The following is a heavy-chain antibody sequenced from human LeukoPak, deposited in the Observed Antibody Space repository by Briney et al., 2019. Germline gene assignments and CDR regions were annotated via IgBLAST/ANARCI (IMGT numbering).Heavy chain of an antibody. CDR1: GASITGCY. CDR2: LYTTGTT. J-gene: IGHJ3*02. V-gene: IGHV4-4*07. D-gene: IGHD1-26*01. Sequence: SETLSLTCAVSGASITGCYWSWVRQTAGQGMEGIGRLYTTGTTNYNPSIKSRVTMSGDSSKNQLSLTLTSVTTADTAVYYCVRDGANWEEPNDAFDTWGQGTLLTVSS. CDR3: VRDGANWEEPNDAFDT.